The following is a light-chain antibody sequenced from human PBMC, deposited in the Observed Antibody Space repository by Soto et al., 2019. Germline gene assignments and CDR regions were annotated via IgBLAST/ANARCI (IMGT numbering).Light chain of an antibody. Sequence: EIVLTQSPGTLSLSPGERATLSCRASQSVSSSYLAWYQQKPGQAPRLLIYGASSRATGIPDRFSGSGSGTDFTLAIRRLEPEDFAVYYCQQYGSSPPITFGRGPRLEIK. V-gene: IGKV3-20*01. J-gene: IGKJ5*01. CDR3: QQYGSSPPIT. CDR1: QSVSSSY. CDR2: GAS.